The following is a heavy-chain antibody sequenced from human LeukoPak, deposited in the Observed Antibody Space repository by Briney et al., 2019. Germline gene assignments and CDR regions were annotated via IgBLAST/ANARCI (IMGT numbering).Heavy chain of an antibody. CDR2: IYSGGST. Sequence: PGGSLRLSCAASGFIVSNNYMSWVRQAPGKGLEWVSVIYSGGSTYYADSVKGQFTISRDNSKNTLYLQMNSLRAEDTAVYYCARGLVPDYYYYYYMDVWGKGTTVTVSS. CDR3: ARGLVPDYYYYYYMDV. J-gene: IGHJ6*03. V-gene: IGHV3-66*02. D-gene: IGHD2-2*01. CDR1: GFIVSNNY.